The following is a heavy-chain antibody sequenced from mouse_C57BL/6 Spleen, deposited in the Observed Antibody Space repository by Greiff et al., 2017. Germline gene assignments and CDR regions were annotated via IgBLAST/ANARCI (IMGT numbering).Heavy chain of an antibody. D-gene: IGHD1-1*01. Sequence: QVQLQQSGAELVRPGASVTLSCKASGYTFTDYEMHWVKQTPVHGLEWIGAIDPETGGTAYNQKFKGKAILTADKSSSTAYMELRSLTSEDSAVYYCTNYYGSPHYFDYWGQGTTLTVAS. V-gene: IGHV1-15*01. CDR1: GYTFTDYE. J-gene: IGHJ2*01. CDR3: TNYYGSPHYFDY. CDR2: IDPETGGT.